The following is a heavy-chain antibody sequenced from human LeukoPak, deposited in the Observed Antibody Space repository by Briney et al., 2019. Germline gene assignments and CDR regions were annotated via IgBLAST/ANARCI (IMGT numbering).Heavy chain of an antibody. Sequence: SETLSLTCTVSGGSISSGDYYWSWIRQLPGKGLEWIGYIYYSGSTYYNPSLKSRVTISVDTSKNQFSLKLSSVTAADTAVYYCARDHNWNWFDPWGQGTLVTVSS. CDR3: ARDHNWNWFDP. J-gene: IGHJ5*02. D-gene: IGHD1-20*01. CDR1: GGSISSGDYY. V-gene: IGHV4-30-4*08. CDR2: IYYSGST.